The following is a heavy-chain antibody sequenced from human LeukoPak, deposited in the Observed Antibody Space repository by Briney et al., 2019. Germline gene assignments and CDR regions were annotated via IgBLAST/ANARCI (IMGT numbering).Heavy chain of an antibody. CDR2: IWYDGSKK. CDR3: ANPPED. Sequence: GGSLKLSCAASGFTFSSFGMHWVRQAPGKGLEWVAVIWYDGSKKNYADSVRGRFTISRDNSKNTLYLQMNSLRAEDTGVYYCANPPEDWGQGTLVTVTS. CDR1: GFTFSSFG. V-gene: IGHV3-33*06. J-gene: IGHJ4*02.